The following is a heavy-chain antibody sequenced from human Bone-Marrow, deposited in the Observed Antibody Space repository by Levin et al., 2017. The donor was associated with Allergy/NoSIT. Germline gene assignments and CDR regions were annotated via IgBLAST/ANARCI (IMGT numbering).Heavy chain of an antibody. V-gene: IGHV4-39*01. Sequence: SETLSLTCTVSSGSVSNSNYYWGWIRQPPGKGLEWIGSVFFSGTTSYNTSLKSRVTMSVDTSKNQVSLKLTSWTAADSAAYYCARHVYFYDRSGFLFDFWGRGTLVTVSS. J-gene: IGHJ4*02. CDR2: VFFSGTT. CDR1: SGSVSNSNYY. CDR3: ARHVYFYDRSGFLFDF. D-gene: IGHD3-22*01.